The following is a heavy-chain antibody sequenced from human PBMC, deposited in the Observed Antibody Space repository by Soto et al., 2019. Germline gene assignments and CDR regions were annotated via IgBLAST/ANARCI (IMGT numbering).Heavy chain of an antibody. CDR1: GYTFTSYG. V-gene: IGHV1-18*01. CDR2: ISAYNGNT. J-gene: IGHJ3*02. Sequence: GASVKVSCKASGYTFTSYGISWVRQAPGQGLEWMGWISAYNGNTNYAQKLQGRVTMTTDTSTSTAYMELRSLRSDDTAVYYCARVTPTYYYGPGDAFDIWGQGTMVTVS. CDR3: ARVTPTYYYGPGDAFDI. D-gene: IGHD3-10*01.